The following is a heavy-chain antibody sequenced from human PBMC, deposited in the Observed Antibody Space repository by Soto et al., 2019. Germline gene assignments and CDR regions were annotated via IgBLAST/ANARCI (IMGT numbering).Heavy chain of an antibody. CDR3: AKGSSGSTRPFDP. V-gene: IGHV4-34*01. CDR1: GGSFSGYY. CDR2: INHSGST. Sequence: PSETLSLTCAVYGGSFSGYYWGWIRQPPGKGLEWIGEINHSGSTNYNPSLKSRVTISVDTSKNQFSLKLSSVTAADTAVYYCAKGSSGSTRPFDPWGQGTLVTVSS. J-gene: IGHJ5*02. D-gene: IGHD3-22*01.